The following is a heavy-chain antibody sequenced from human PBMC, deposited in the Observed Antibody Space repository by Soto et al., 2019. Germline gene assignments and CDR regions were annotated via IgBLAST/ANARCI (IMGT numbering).Heavy chain of an antibody. CDR1: GGSVSIGSYY. D-gene: IGHD3-22*01. CDR3: ARARGYYYDSSGRCFDY. Sequence: SETLSLTCTVSGGSVSIGSYYWSWILQPPGKGLEWIGYIYYSESTNYNPSLKSRVTISVDTSKNQFSLKLSSVTAADTAVYYCARARGYYYDSSGRCFDYWGQGTLVTVSS. V-gene: IGHV4-61*01. CDR2: IYYSEST. J-gene: IGHJ4*02.